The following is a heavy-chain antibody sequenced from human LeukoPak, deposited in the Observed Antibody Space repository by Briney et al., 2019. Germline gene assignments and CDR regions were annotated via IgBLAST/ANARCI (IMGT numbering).Heavy chain of an antibody. D-gene: IGHD5-18*01. CDR3: ARHTYGYSFYYYMDV. CDR1: GFTFSSHG. Sequence: GGSLRLSCAASGFTFSSHGMGWVRQAPGQGLEWVSVISGSGVSTYYADSVKGRFTISRDNSKNTLYLQMNSLRAEDTAVYYCARHTYGYSFYYYMDVWGKGTTVTISS. CDR2: ISGSGVST. V-gene: IGHV3-23*01. J-gene: IGHJ6*03.